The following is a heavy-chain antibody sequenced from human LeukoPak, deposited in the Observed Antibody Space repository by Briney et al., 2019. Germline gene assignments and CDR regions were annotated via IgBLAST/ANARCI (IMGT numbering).Heavy chain of an antibody. Sequence: TLSLTCTVSGGSISSSSYYWGWIRQPPGKGLEWIGSIYYSGSTYYNPSLKSRVTISVDTSKNQFSLKLSSVTAADTAVYYCARTRYYYNSRSYGAPYYFDYWGQGTLVTVSS. CDR3: ARTRYYYNSRSYGAPYYFDY. V-gene: IGHV4-39*01. CDR1: GGSISSSSYY. J-gene: IGHJ4*02. D-gene: IGHD3-10*01. CDR2: IYYSGST.